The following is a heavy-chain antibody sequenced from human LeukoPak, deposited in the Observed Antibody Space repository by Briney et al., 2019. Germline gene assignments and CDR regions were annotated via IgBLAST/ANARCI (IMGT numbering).Heavy chain of an antibody. CDR1: GFTFSNAW. CDR2: IKSKTDGGTT. V-gene: IGHV3-15*01. D-gene: IGHD2-2*01. CDR3: TTDPEIVVVPAAPLDY. Sequence: GGSLRLSCAASGFTFSNAWMSWVRQAPGKGREWVGRIKSKTDGGTTDYAAPVKGRFTISRDDSKNTLYLQMNSLKTEDTAVYYCTTDPEIVVVPAAPLDYWGQGTLVTVSS. J-gene: IGHJ4*02.